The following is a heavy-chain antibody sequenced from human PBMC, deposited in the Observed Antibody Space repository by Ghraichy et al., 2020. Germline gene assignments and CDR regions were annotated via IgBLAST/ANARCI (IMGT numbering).Heavy chain of an antibody. Sequence: SETLSLTCAVYGGSFSGYYWSWIRQPPGKGLEWIGEINHSGSTNYNPSLKSRVTISVDTSKNQFSLKLSSVTAADTAVYYCARGPYYYYYYGMDVWGQGTTVTVSS. CDR2: INHSGST. CDR3: ARGPYYYYYYGMDV. V-gene: IGHV4-34*01. CDR1: GGSFSGYY. J-gene: IGHJ6*02.